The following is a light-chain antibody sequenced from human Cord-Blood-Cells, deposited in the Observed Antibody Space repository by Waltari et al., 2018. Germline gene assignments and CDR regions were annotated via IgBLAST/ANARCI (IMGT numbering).Light chain of an antibody. CDR3: CSYAGSSTL. J-gene: IGLJ2*01. Sequence: QSALTQPASVPGSPGQSITISCTGTRSDVGSYNLVSWYQQHPGKAPKLMIYEGSKRPSGVSNRFSGSKSGNTASLTISGLQAEDEADYYCCSYAGSSTLFGGGTKLTVL. V-gene: IGLV2-23*01. CDR1: RSDVGSYNL. CDR2: EGS.